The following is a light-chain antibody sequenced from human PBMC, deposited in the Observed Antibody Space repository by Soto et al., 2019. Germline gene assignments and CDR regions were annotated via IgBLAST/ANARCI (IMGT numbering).Light chain of an antibody. J-gene: IGKJ1*01. CDR3: QHYNSDPWT. CDR2: DAS. Sequence: DIEMTQSPSTLSASDGDRVTITCRASQTIRRWLAWYQQRPGKAPKVLIYDASTLESGVPARFSGSGSETEFTLTISSLQPEDSATYYCQHYNSDPWTFGPGTKVDIK. V-gene: IGKV1-5*01. CDR1: QTIRRW.